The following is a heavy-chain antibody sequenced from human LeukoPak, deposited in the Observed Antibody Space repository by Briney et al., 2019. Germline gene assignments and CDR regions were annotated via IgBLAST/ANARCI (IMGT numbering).Heavy chain of an antibody. V-gene: IGHV3-72*01. D-gene: IGHD1-7*01. CDR3: ASTITGTTVNHY. CDR1: GFILSDHH. J-gene: IGHJ4*02. Sequence: RSGGSLRLSCAASGFILSDHHMDWVRQAPGKGLEWVGHSRNKASSYTTENAASVKGRFTISRDDSKNSLYLQMNSLKAEDTAVYYCASTITGTTVNHYWGQGTLVTVSS. CDR2: SRNKASSYTT.